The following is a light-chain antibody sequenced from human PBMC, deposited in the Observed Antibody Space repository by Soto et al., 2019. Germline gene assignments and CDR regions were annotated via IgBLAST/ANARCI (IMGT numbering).Light chain of an antibody. J-gene: IGKJ3*01. CDR2: GAS. CDR3: QQYGSSPFT. CDR1: QSVSSSY. V-gene: IGKV3-20*01. Sequence: EIVLTQSPGTLSLSPGERVTISCRASQSVSSSYLAWYQRKPGQAPRLLIYGASSRATGIPDRFSGSGSGTDFTLTISRPEPDDFAVYYCQQYGSSPFTFGPGTKVDIK.